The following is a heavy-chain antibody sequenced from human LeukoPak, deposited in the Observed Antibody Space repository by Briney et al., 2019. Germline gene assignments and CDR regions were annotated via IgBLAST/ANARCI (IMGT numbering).Heavy chain of an antibody. V-gene: IGHV4-39*07. CDR2: IYYSGST. CDR1: GGSISSGSYY. D-gene: IGHD4-17*01. Sequence: SETLSLTCTVSGGSISSGSYYWSWIRQPAGKGLEWIGSIYYSGSTYYNPSLKSRVTISVDTSKNQFSLKLSSVTAADTAVYYCARVDYGALWGQGTLVTVSS. J-gene: IGHJ4*02. CDR3: ARVDYGAL.